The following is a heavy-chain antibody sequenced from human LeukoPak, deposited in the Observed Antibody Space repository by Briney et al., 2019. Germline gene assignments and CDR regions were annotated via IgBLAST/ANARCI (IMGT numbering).Heavy chain of an antibody. CDR2: ISYDGSNK. CDR3: VRDVWWLSYFDY. CDR1: GFTFSSYA. V-gene: IGHV3-30-3*01. J-gene: IGHJ4*02. Sequence: PGRSLRLSCAASGFTFSSYAMHWVRQAPGKGLEWVAVISYDGSNKYYADSVKGRFTISRDNSKNTLYLQMNSLRAEDTAVYYCVRDVWWLSYFDYWGQGTLVTVSS. D-gene: IGHD5-12*01.